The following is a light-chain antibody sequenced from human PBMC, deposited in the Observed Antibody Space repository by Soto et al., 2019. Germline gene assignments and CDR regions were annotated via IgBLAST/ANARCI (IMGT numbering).Light chain of an antibody. CDR2: EVS. Sequence: QSVLTQPASVSGSPGQSITISCTGTSSDVGGFNYVSWYQQHPGKAPKLMIYEVSYRPSGVSNRFSGSKSGNTVSLTISGLQAEDEADYYCSSYTSSSTFYVFGTGTKV. CDR3: SSYTSSSTFYV. J-gene: IGLJ1*01. V-gene: IGLV2-14*01. CDR1: SSDVGGFNY.